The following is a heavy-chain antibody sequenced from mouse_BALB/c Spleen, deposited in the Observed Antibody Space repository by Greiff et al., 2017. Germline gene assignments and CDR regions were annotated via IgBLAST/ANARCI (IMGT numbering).Heavy chain of an antibody. J-gene: IGHJ3*01. CDR1: GFTFSSYT. CDR2: ISNGGGST. Sequence: EVKLVESGGGLVQPGGSLKLSCAASGFTFSSYTMSWVRQTPEKRLEWVAYISNGGGSTYYPDTVKGRFTISRDNAKNTLYLQMSSLKSEDTAMYYCAIWSFAYWGQGTLVTVSA. V-gene: IGHV5-12-2*01. CDR3: AIWSFAY. D-gene: IGHD1-1*02.